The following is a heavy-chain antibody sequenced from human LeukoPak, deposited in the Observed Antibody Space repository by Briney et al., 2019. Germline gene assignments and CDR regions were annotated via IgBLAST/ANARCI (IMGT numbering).Heavy chain of an antibody. Sequence: GGALRLSCAASGFTFSSYAMSWVRQAPGKGLEWVSVISSSGGSTYYADSVKGRFTISRDNSKDTLYLQIDSLRAEDTAVYYCAKDRRSKHLGYFDYWGEGTLVTVPT. CDR1: GFTFSSYA. CDR2: ISSSGGST. J-gene: IGHJ4*02. CDR3: AKDRRSKHLGYFDY. D-gene: IGHD7-27*01. V-gene: IGHV3-23*01.